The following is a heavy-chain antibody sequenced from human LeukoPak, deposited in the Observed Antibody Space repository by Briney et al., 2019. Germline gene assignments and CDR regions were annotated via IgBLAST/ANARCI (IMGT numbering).Heavy chain of an antibody. CDR1: GFTFSSYA. J-gene: IGHJ6*02. Sequence: GGSLRLSCAASGFTFSSYAMHWVRQAPGTGLEWVAVISYDGSNKYYADSVKGRFTISRDNSKNTLYLQMNSLRAEDTAVYYCARDNGQQLLEYYYYGMDVWGQGTTVTVSS. CDR3: ARDNGQQLLEYYYYGMDV. CDR2: ISYDGSNK. D-gene: IGHD6-13*01. V-gene: IGHV3-30-3*01.